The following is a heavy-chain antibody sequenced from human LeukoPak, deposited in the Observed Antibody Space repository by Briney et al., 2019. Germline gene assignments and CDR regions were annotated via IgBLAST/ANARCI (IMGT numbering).Heavy chain of an antibody. Sequence: GGSLRLSCAASGFTFSSYEMTWVRQAPGKGLEWVSHISSSGDTIYYRAYEKRRFTISRDNAKKSLHLQMDSLRAKDTAVYYCARLGRSWFGEYYYHYMDVWGKGTTVTVSS. CDR2: ISSSGDTI. CDR3: ARLGRSWFGEYYYHYMDV. D-gene: IGHD3-10*01. CDR1: GFTFSSYE. J-gene: IGHJ6*03. V-gene: IGHV3-48*03.